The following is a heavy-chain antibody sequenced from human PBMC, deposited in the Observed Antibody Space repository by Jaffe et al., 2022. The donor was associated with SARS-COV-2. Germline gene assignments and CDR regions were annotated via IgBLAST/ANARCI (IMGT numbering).Heavy chain of an antibody. CDR2: INADGSEK. J-gene: IGHJ4*02. CDR3: ARYGITATYDY. CDR1: GFTFSSYW. D-gene: IGHD2-15*01. V-gene: IGHV3-7*01. Sequence: EVQLVESGGGLVQPGGSLRLSCAASGFTFSSYWTGWVRQAPGKGLEWVAHINADGSEKYYVDSVKGRLTISRDNAKNSLFLQMNTLRDEDSAVYYCARYGITATYDYWGQGTLVAVSS.